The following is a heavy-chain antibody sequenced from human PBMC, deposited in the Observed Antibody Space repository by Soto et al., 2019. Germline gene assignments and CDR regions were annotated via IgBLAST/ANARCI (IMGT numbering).Heavy chain of an antibody. CDR2: ISGHSGNP. V-gene: IGHV1-18*01. CDR1: GYTFTSYG. CDR3: ARTPHVRRSGGYHLDY. J-gene: IGHJ4*02. Sequence: QVQLVQSGAEVKKPGASVKVSCKASGYTFTSYGISWVRQAPGQGLEWMGWISGHSGNPNYAQKFQGIVTLTTDTSTNTAYMDLGSLTYDDTAVYYCARTPHVRRSGGYHLDYWVQGTLVTVSS. D-gene: IGHD3-16*01.